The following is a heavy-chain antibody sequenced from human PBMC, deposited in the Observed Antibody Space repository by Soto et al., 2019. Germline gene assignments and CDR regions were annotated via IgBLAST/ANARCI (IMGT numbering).Heavy chain of an antibody. J-gene: IGHJ5*02. Sequence: QVQLVQSGAEVKKPGASVKVSCKASGYTFTSYGISWVRQAPGQGLEWMGWISAYNGNTNYAQKLQGRVTMTTDTPTSTAYMELRSLRSDDTAVYYCARVIVVVPAAMSGKWFDPWGQGTLVTVSS. CDR2: ISAYNGNT. CDR1: GYTFTSYG. V-gene: IGHV1-18*01. CDR3: ARVIVVVPAAMSGKWFDP. D-gene: IGHD2-2*01.